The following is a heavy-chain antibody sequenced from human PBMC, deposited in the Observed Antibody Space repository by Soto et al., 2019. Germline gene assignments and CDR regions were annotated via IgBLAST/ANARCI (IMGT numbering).Heavy chain of an antibody. CDR3: ASGGGSTCHIHAFDF. J-gene: IGHJ4*02. Sequence: QVPLQASGPGLVKPSETLSLTCAVSGASITYYYWNWIRQPPGRGLEWVVSFSSTGSTVYNPTLRSPVTISSETCTNEFSLTLNSVTPADTAVYYCASGGGSTCHIHAFDFWGQGALGCVS. CDR1: GASITYYY. D-gene: IGHD6-13*01. V-gene: IGHV4-4*08. CDR2: FSSTGST.